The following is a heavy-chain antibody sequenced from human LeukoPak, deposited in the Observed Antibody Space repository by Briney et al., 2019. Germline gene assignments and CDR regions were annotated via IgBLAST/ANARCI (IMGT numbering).Heavy chain of an antibody. V-gene: IGHV3-23*01. Sequence: GGSLRLSCAASGFTFSSYAMSWVRQAPGKGLEWVSAISGSGGSTYYADSVKGRFTISRDNSKNTLYLQMNSLGAEDTAVYYCAKDSWGLYGGLYYFDYWGQGTLVTVSS. CDR2: ISGSGGST. J-gene: IGHJ4*02. CDR3: AKDSWGLYGGLYYFDY. CDR1: GFTFSSYA. D-gene: IGHD4/OR15-4a*01.